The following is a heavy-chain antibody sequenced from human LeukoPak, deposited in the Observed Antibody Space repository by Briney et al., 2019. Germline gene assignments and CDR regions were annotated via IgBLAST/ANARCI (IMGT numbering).Heavy chain of an antibody. CDR3: ANSPKVVVPAAFRY. D-gene: IGHD2-2*01. CDR1: GFTFSGSA. J-gene: IGHJ4*02. V-gene: IGHV3-73*01. Sequence: GGSVSLFCAASGFTFSGSAMHGVRQASGKGLEGVGRIRSKANSYATAYAAAVKGSFTSSSDDSKDPAYVQMNSLGHDGAAVFYCANSPKVVVPAAFRYWGQGTLVTVS. CDR2: IRSKANSYAT.